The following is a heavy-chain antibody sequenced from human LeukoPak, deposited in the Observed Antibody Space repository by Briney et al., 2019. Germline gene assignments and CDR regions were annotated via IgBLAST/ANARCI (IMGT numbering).Heavy chain of an antibody. J-gene: IGHJ4*02. Sequence: PSETLSLTCTVSGGSISSYYWSWIRQPPGKGLEWIGYIYYSGSTNYNPSLKSRVTISVDTSKNQFSLKLSSVTAADTAVYYCARRAYRSGWTFDYWGQGTLVTVSS. D-gene: IGHD6-19*01. V-gene: IGHV4-59*01. CDR3: ARRAYRSGWTFDY. CDR1: GGSISSYY. CDR2: IYYSGST.